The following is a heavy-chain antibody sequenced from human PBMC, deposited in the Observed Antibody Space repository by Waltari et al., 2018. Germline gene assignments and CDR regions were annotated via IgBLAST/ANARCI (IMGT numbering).Heavy chain of an antibody. Sequence: QVQLVQSGAEVKKPGSSVKVSCKASGGTFSSYAISWVRQAPGQGLEWMGGIIPIFGTANYAQKFQGRVTITADESTSTAYMELSSLRSEDTAVYYCARGPGPGSYYDSSGYYCDYWGQGTLVTVSS. D-gene: IGHD3-22*01. V-gene: IGHV1-69*13. CDR2: IIPIFGTA. J-gene: IGHJ4*02. CDR1: GGTFSSYA. CDR3: ARGPGPGSYYDSSGYYCDY.